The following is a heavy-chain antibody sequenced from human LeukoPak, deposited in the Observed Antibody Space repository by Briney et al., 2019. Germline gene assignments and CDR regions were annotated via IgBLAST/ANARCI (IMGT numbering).Heavy chain of an antibody. CDR2: IRYDGSNK. Sequence: PGGSLRLACAASGFTFSSYGMHWVRQAPGKGLEWVAFIRYDGSNKYYADSVKGRFTISRDNSKNTLYLQMNSLRAEDTAVYYCAKRGYCYGDYYYYYMDVWGKGTTVTISS. CDR1: GFTFSSYG. V-gene: IGHV3-30*02. CDR3: AKRGYCYGDYYYYYMDV. D-gene: IGHD5-18*01. J-gene: IGHJ6*03.